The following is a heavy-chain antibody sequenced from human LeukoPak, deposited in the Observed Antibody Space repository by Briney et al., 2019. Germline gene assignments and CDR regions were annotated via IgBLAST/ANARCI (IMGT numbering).Heavy chain of an antibody. D-gene: IGHD1-26*01. CDR3: ARAGVGATTSDY. Sequence: ASVKVSCKASGYTFTSYDINWLRQAPGQGPEWMGWISAYNGNTKYAQNLQGRVTMTTDTSTSTAYMELRSLRSDDTAVYYCARAGVGATTSDYWGQGTLVTVSS. J-gene: IGHJ4*02. V-gene: IGHV1-18*01. CDR1: GYTFTSYD. CDR2: ISAYNGNT.